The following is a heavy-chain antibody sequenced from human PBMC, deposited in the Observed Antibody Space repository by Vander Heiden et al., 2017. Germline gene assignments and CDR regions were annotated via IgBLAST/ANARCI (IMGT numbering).Heavy chain of an antibody. D-gene: IGHD3-10*01. CDR1: GFTFSSYS. Sequence: EVQLVESGGGLVKPGGSLRLSCAASGFTFSSYSMNWVRQAPGKGLEWVSSISSSSSYIYYADAVKGRFTISRDNAKNSLYLQMKRMRAEDTAVYYCAIDRRSPGGYYFDYWGQGTLVTVYS. CDR2: ISSSSSYI. CDR3: AIDRRSPGGYYFDY. J-gene: IGHJ4*02. V-gene: IGHV3-21*01.